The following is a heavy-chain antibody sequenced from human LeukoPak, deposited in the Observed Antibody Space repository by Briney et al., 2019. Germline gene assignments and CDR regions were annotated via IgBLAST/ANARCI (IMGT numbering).Heavy chain of an antibody. V-gene: IGHV3-30*18. CDR2: VSCDGSKK. Sequence: SLRLPCAASGLTFCTYGMHWGGHAPGKGVEGVAVVSCDGSKKYYADSAKGRCTISRDNSKNTLYLKMNSLRAEDTAVYYCAKNSYQTFYYDSSGYDLDYWGQGTLVTVSS. D-gene: IGHD3-22*01. J-gene: IGHJ4*02. CDR1: GLTFCTYG. CDR3: AKNSYQTFYYDSSGYDLDY.